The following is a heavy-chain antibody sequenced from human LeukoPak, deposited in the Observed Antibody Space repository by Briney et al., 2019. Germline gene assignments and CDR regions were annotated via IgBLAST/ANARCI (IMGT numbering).Heavy chain of an antibody. J-gene: IGHJ6*02. D-gene: IGHD3-10*02. CDR2: INSDGTSL. CDR3: TRDLRMDYYYVDYYYYGMDV. Sequence: GGSLRLSCAASGFTLNSYWMNWVRQAPGKGLVWVSRINSDGTSLTYADSVKGRFTVSRDNAKNTLCLQMNSLRAEDTAVYYCTRDLRMDYYYVDYYYYGMDVWGQGTTVTVSS. V-gene: IGHV3-74*03. CDR1: GFTLNSYW.